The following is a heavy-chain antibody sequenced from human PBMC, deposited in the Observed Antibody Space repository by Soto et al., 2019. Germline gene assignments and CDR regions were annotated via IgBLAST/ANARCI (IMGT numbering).Heavy chain of an antibody. CDR1: GFTFSSYS. D-gene: IGHD3-3*01. J-gene: IGHJ5*02. Sequence: PGGSLRLSCAASGFTFSSYSMNWVRQAPGKGLEWVSSISSSSSYIYYADSVKGRFTISRDNAKNSLYLQMNSLRAEDTAVYYCARDRTLRFLEWPEGFDPWGQGTLVTAPQ. V-gene: IGHV3-21*01. CDR2: ISSSSSYI. CDR3: ARDRTLRFLEWPEGFDP.